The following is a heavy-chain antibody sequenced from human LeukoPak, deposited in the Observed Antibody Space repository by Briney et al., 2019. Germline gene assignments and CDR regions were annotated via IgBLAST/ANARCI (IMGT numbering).Heavy chain of an antibody. CDR3: ARGYYDSSGYRPLFDY. Sequence: ASVKVSCKASGYXFTGYYMHWVRQAPGQGLEWMGWINPNSGGTNYAQKFQGRVTMTRDTSISTAYMELSRLRSDDTAVYYCARGYYDSSGYRPLFDYWGQGTLVTVSS. D-gene: IGHD3-22*01. CDR2: INPNSGGT. CDR1: GYXFTGYY. V-gene: IGHV1-2*02. J-gene: IGHJ4*02.